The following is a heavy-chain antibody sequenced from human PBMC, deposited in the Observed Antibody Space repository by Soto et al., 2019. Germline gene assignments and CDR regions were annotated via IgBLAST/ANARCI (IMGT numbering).Heavy chain of an antibody. CDR1: GGSIISSSYY. CDR2: IYYSGST. D-gene: IGHD3-16*01. V-gene: IGHV4-39*01. Sequence: SETLSLTCTVSGGSIISSSYYWGWIRQPPGKGLEWIGSIYYSGSTYYNPSLKSRVTISVDTSKNQFSLKLSSVTAADTAVYYCARQPRIMITFGGDPFDYWGQGTLVTVSS. J-gene: IGHJ4*02. CDR3: ARQPRIMITFGGDPFDY.